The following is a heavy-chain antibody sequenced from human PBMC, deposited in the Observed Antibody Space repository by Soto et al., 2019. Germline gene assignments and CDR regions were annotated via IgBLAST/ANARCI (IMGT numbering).Heavy chain of an antibody. CDR3: ATIPAHYYYYFMAV. V-gene: IGHV1-3*01. D-gene: IGHD6-6*01. Sequence: ASVKVSCTAAGYTFTSFVIHWVRQAPGQRLEWLGWINAGNGNTKYSQKFQGRVTITRDTSARTAYMELSSLRSQDTAVYYCATIPAHYYYYFMAVCGQGTTVTISS. CDR1: GYTFTSFV. J-gene: IGHJ6*02. CDR2: INAGNGNT.